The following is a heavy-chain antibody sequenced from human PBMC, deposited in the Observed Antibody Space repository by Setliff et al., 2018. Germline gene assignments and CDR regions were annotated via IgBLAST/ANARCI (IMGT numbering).Heavy chain of an antibody. CDR3: ARDVRVYDSSGYYYYYYGMDV. J-gene: IGHJ6*02. CDR2: ISSSSSYI. CDR1: GFTFSSYS. D-gene: IGHD3-22*01. Sequence: GGSLRLSCAASGFTFSSYSMNWVRQAPGKGLEWASSISSSSSYIYYADSVKGRFTIYRDNAKNSLYLQMNSQRAEDTAVYYCARDVRVYDSSGYYYYYYGMDVWGQGTTVTVSS. V-gene: IGHV3-21*01.